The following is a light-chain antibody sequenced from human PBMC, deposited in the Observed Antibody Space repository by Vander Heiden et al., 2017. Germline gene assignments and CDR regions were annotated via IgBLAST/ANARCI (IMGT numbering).Light chain of an antibody. CDR2: DVS. Sequence: SALTHPVSVSGAPGQSITSPCTGTSSDVGGYNYVSWYQQHPGKAPKVMIYDVSHRPSVVSSRFSGSKSGSTASLTISGLQAEDEADYYCGSYRSSSTRYVFGTGTKVTVL. CDR1: SSDVGGYNY. J-gene: IGLJ1*01. V-gene: IGLV2-14*03. CDR3: GSYRSSSTRYV.